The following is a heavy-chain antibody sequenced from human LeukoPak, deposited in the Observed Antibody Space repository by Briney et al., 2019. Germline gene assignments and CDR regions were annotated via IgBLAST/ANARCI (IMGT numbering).Heavy chain of an antibody. V-gene: IGHV4-59*01. CDR2: IYYSGST. CDR1: GDSISSYY. D-gene: IGHD3-3*01. CDR3: ARERNFWSGYDY. Sequence: SETLSLTCTVSGDSISSYYWSWIRQPPGKGLEWVGYIYYSGSTHYNPSLKSRVTISVDTSKNQFSLNLRSVTAADTAVYYCARERNFWSGYDYWGQGTLVTVSS. J-gene: IGHJ4*02.